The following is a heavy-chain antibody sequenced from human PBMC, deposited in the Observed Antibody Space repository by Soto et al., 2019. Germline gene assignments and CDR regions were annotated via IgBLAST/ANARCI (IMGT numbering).Heavy chain of an antibody. Sequence: GGSLRLSCAASGFTVSSNYMSWVRQAPGKGLEWVSVIYSGGSTYYADSVKGRFTISRDNSKNTLYLQMNSLRAEDTAVYYCAREGGFYGSGSRGYYYYYGMDVWGQGTTVTVSS. J-gene: IGHJ6*02. V-gene: IGHV3-66*01. CDR1: GFTVSSNY. CDR2: IYSGGST. D-gene: IGHD3-10*01. CDR3: AREGGFYGSGSRGYYYYYGMDV.